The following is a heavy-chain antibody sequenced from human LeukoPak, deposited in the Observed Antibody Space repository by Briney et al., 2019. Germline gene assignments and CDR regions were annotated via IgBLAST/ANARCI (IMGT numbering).Heavy chain of an antibody. CDR1: GGSISSYY. CDR3: ARVPLTGRRFDP. J-gene: IGHJ5*02. Sequence: KASETLSLTCTVSGGSISSYYWSWIRQPPGKGLEWIGYIYYSGSTNYNPSLKSRVTISVDTSKNQFSLKLSSVTAADTAVYYCARVPLTGRRFDPWGQGTLVTVSS. V-gene: IGHV4-59*01. CDR2: IYYSGST. D-gene: IGHD3-9*01.